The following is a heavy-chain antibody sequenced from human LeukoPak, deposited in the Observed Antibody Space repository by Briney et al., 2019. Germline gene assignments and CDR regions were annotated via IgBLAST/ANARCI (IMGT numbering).Heavy chain of an antibody. V-gene: IGHV1-2*02. Sequence: ASVKGSCKASGYTFTGYYIHWVRQAPGQGLEWMGWVNPNSGGTNYAQKFQGRVTMTRDTSISTAYVEVSRLRSDDTAVYYCARALRSGSYYEVDYWGQGTLVTVSS. CDR3: ARALRSGSYYEVDY. CDR1: GYTFTGYY. J-gene: IGHJ4*02. CDR2: VNPNSGGT. D-gene: IGHD1-26*01.